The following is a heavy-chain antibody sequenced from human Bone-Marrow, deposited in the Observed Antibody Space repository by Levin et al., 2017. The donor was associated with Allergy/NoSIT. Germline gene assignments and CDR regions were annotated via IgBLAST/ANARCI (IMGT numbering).Heavy chain of an antibody. J-gene: IGHJ2*01. V-gene: IGHV4-39*01. Sequence: SETLSLTCTVSGASISSSTNYWGWIRQPPGKGLEWIGSIDSGGTTYYNLSLRSRLTILINTSRNQFSLKLSSVTATDTALYYCARRGDAVATISDWYFDIWGRGTLVTVSS. D-gene: IGHD5-12*01. CDR3: ARRGDAVATISDWYFDI. CDR1: GASISSSTNY. CDR2: IDSGGTT.